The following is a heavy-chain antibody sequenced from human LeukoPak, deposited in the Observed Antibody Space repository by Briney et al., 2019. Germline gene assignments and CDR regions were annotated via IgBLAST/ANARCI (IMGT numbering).Heavy chain of an antibody. D-gene: IGHD4-17*01. CDR2: ISVYNGNT. J-gene: IGHJ4*02. CDR3: ARLTVTNNFDY. Sequence: GASVKVSCKASGYTFTSYGISWVRQAPGQGLEWMGWISVYNGNTNYAQKLQGRVAMTTDTSTSTAYMELRSLRSDGTAVYYCARLTVTNNFDYWGQGTLVTVSS. CDR1: GYTFTSYG. V-gene: IGHV1-18*01.